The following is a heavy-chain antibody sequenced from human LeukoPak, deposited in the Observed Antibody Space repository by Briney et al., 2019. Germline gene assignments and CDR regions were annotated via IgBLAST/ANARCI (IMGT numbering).Heavy chain of an antibody. CDR2: IIPIFGTA. D-gene: IGHD6-19*01. CDR3: ARDLRTPYSSVGYYMDV. CDR1: GGTFSSYA. V-gene: IGHV1-69*05. J-gene: IGHJ6*03. Sequence: ASVKVSCKASGGTFSSYAISWVRQAPGQGLEWMGGIIPIFGTANYAQKFQGRVTITTDESTSTAYMELSSLRSEDTAVYYCARDLRTPYSSVGYYMDVWGKGTTVTVSS.